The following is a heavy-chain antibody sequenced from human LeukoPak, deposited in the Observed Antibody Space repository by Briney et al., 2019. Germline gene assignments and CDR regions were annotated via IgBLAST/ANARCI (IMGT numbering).Heavy chain of an antibody. V-gene: IGHV1-18*01. J-gene: IGHJ6*03. D-gene: IGHD6-13*01. CDR1: GYTFTSYG. CDR3: ASGGFVAAAGTGYYYYMDV. CDR2: ISAYNGNT. Sequence: GASVKVSCKASGYTFTSYGISWVRQAPGQGLEWMGWISAYNGNTNYAQKLQGRVTMTTDTSTSTAYMELRSLRSEDTAVYYCASGGFVAAAGTGYYYYMDVWGKGTTVTVSS.